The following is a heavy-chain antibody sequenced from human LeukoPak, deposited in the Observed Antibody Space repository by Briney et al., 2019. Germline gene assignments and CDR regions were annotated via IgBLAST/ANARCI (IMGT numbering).Heavy chain of an antibody. V-gene: IGHV1-2*02. CDR1: GITITGYY. D-gene: IGHD2-2*01. CDR3: ASGGYCSSTSCFYAFDI. J-gene: IGHJ3*02. CDR2: IDIKSGDT. Sequence: SLKVSCKTSGITITGYYIHWVRQAPGQGLEWMGWIDIKSGDTKNAQTFQGRVTMTRDTSISTAYMDLSRLRSDDTAVYYCASGGYCSSTSCFYAFDIWGQGTMVTDSS.